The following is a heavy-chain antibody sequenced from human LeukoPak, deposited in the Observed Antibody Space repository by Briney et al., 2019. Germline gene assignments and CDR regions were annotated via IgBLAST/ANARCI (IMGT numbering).Heavy chain of an antibody. Sequence: GGSLRLSCAASGFSFSSFAMTWVRQAPGKGLGWVSGIIDTGGATYYADSVKGRFTISRDNSKNTLFLRMNSLRAEDTAVYYCAKFNGHPTTNYYMDVWGEGTTVTVSS. V-gene: IGHV3-23*01. CDR2: IIDTGGAT. D-gene: IGHD3-10*01. J-gene: IGHJ6*04. CDR3: AKFNGHPTTNYYMDV. CDR1: GFSFSSFA.